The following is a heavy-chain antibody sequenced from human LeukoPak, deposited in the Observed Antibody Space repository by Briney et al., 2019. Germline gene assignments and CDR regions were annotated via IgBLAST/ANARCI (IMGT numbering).Heavy chain of an antibody. Sequence: PGGSLRLSCAASGFMFSSNWMSWVRQAPGKGLEWVSSISSSSSYIYYADSVKGRFTISRDNAKNSLYLQMNSLRAEDTAVYYCARAHDSSGYGDYWGQGTLVTVSS. CDR2: ISSSSSYI. V-gene: IGHV3-21*01. CDR3: ARAHDSSGYGDY. CDR1: GFMFSSNW. D-gene: IGHD3-22*01. J-gene: IGHJ4*02.